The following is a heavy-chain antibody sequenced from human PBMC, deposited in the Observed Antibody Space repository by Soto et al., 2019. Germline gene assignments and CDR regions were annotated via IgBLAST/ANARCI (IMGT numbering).Heavy chain of an antibody. CDR2: INRGGSI. Sequence: EVQLVESGGGLVQPGGSLRLSCAVSGFTVSSKYMSWVRQAPGKGLEWVSLINRGGSISYADSVKGRFTISRDNSENTLFLQMNNLKAEDTAVYSCTTTKGRLEPPTNAFWGQGTPVIVSS. V-gene: IGHV3-66*01. CDR3: TTTKGRLEPPTNAF. CDR1: GFTVSSKY. D-gene: IGHD2-8*01. J-gene: IGHJ4*02.